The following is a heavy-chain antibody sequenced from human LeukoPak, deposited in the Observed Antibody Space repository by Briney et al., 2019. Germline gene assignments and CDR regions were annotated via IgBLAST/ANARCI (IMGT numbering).Heavy chain of an antibody. Sequence: GASVKVSCRTPGYIFTDSYVHWMRQAPGQGLEWVGCVNPRNGDTSYAENFQGRVTVTRDTSINTIYMELRSLVSGDTAVYYCARDDYNWNSFHSWGQGTLVAVSS. D-gene: IGHD1-20*01. J-gene: IGHJ4*02. CDR2: VNPRNGDT. CDR3: ARDDYNWNSFHS. CDR1: GYIFTDSY. V-gene: IGHV1-2*02.